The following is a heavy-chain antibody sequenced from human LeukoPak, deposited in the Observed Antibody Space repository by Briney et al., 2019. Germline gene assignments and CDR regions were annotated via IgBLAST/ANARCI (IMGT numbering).Heavy chain of an antibody. CDR1: GGSISSYY. CDR3: ARTYYYDSSGYYAGGYFDY. J-gene: IGHJ4*02. Sequence: SETLSLTCTVSGGSISSYYWSWIRQPPGKGLEWIGYIYYSGSTNYNPSLKSRVTISVDTSKNQFSLKLSSVTAADTAVYYCARTYYYDSSGYYAGGYFDYWGQGTLVTVSS. D-gene: IGHD3-22*01. CDR2: IYYSGST. V-gene: IGHV4-59*01.